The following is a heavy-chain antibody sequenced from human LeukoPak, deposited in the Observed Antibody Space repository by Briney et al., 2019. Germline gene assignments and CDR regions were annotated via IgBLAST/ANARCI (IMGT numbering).Heavy chain of an antibody. CDR1: GFTFSNYG. CDR2: IWYDGNNK. Sequence: PGGSLRLSCAASGFTFSNYGMHWVRQAPGKGLEWVAVIWYDGNNKYYADSVKGRFTISRDNSKNTLYLQMNSLRAEDTAVYYCARDTVAGQIYFDHWGQGTLVTVSS. CDR3: ARDTVAGQIYFDH. V-gene: IGHV3-33*01. D-gene: IGHD6-19*01. J-gene: IGHJ4*02.